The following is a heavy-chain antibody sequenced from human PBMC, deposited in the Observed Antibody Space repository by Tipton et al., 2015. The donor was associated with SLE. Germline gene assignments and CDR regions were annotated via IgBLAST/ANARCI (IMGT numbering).Heavy chain of an antibody. V-gene: IGHV4-38-2*02. CDR3: ARHDYDSNGYYQHYFDY. D-gene: IGHD3-22*01. CDR1: GFSISSGYY. CDR2: IYHSGNT. Sequence: TLSLTCTVSGFSISSGYYWGWIRQPPGKGLEWIGSIYHSGNTYYNPSLKSRFNMSIDTSRNEVFLRLSSVTAADTAVYYCARHDYDSNGYYQHYFDYWGQGTLVTVSS. J-gene: IGHJ4*02.